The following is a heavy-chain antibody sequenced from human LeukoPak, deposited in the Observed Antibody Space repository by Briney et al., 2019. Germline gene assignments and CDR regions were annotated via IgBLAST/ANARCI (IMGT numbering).Heavy chain of an antibody. D-gene: IGHD6-19*01. CDR3: ARDSDIAVALVI. J-gene: IGHJ4*02. CDR2: IIPIFGTA. Sequence: SVKVSCKASGYTFTNYGISWVRQAPGQGLEWMGGIIPIFGTANYAQKFQGRVTITADESTSTAYMELSSLRSEDTAVYYCARDSDIAVALVIWGQGTLVTVSS. V-gene: IGHV1-69*13. CDR1: GYTFTNYG.